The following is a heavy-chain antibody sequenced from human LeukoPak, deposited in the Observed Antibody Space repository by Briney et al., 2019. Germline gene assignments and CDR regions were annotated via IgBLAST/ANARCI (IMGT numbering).Heavy chain of an antibody. CDR2: ITGGGDNT. Sequence: GGCLRLSCAASGFTFSSYAMIWVRQAPGKGLEWVSTITGGGDNTFYADSVTGRFTISRDNSKNTLYLQMNSLRAEDTAVYYCAKDGSSSWYYFDYWGQGTLVTVSS. CDR1: GFTFSSYA. J-gene: IGHJ4*02. D-gene: IGHD3-10*01. CDR3: AKDGSSSWYYFDY. V-gene: IGHV3-23*01.